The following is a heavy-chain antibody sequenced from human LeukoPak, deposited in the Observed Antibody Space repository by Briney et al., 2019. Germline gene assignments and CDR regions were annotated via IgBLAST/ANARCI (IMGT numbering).Heavy chain of an antibody. D-gene: IGHD5-12*01. V-gene: IGHV1-2*02. J-gene: IGHJ5*02. CDR1: GYSFSDYY. CDR2: INPDSGGT. Sequence: ASVKVSCKASGYSFSDYYIHWQRQAPGQGLEWMGWINPDSGGTNYAQRFQGRVTMTRDTSITTVYMELSRLRSDDTAVFYCTREARAGNWFDPWGQGAPVIVSS. CDR3: TREARAGNWFDP.